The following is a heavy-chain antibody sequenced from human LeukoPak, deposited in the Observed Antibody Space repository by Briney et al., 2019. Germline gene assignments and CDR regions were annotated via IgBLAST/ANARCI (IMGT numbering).Heavy chain of an antibody. CDR1: GGTFSSYA. D-gene: IGHD2-2*01. V-gene: IGHV1-69*13. J-gene: IGHJ4*02. CDR2: IIPIFGTA. Sequence: SVKVSCKASGGTFSSYAISWVRQAPGQGLEWMGGIIPIFGTANYAQTFQGRVTITADESTSTAYMELSSLRSEDTAVYYCARDECSSTSCYGWGQGTLVTVSS. CDR3: ARDECSSTSCYG.